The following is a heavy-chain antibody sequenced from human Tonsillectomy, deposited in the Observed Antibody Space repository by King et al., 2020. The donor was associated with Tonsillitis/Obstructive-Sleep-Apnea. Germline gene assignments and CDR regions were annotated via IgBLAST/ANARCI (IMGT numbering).Heavy chain of an antibody. V-gene: IGHV3-33*01. CDR1: GFSFNNYG. CDR3: ARDLGPHGDCVVDF. D-gene: IGHD2-21*02. CDR2: IWYTGSNK. J-gene: IGHJ4*02. Sequence: HVQLVESGGGVVQPGGSLRLSCAASGFSFNNYGMHWVRQAPGKGLQWVALIWYTGSNKYSGGSVKGRFTISSENSKDTLYLQMNDLRADDTGVYFCARDLGPHGDCVVDFWGQGTLVTVSS.